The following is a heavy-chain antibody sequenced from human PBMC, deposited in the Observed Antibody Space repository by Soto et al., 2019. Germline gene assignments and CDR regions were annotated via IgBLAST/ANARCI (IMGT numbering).Heavy chain of an antibody. CDR2: INNDGSST. J-gene: IGHJ4*02. D-gene: IGHD1-26*01. CDR3: ASSILPGQTRIGY. Sequence: EVQLEESGGGLVQPGGSLRLSCAASGFTFSSFWRHWVRQAPREGLVWVSRINNDGSSTNYASYVKGRITISRDNAKNTLFLRMNSLSAEDTAVYYCASSILPGQTRIGYWGQVTLVTVSS. CDR1: GFTFSSFW. V-gene: IGHV3-74*01.